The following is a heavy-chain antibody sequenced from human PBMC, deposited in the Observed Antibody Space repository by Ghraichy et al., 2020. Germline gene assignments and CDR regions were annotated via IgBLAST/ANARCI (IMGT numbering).Heavy chain of an antibody. CDR1: GGSISSYY. V-gene: IGHV4-59*08. Sequence: ESLNISCTVSGGSISSYYWSWIRQPPGKGLEWIGYIYYSGSTNYNPSLKSRVTISVDTSKNQFSLKLSSVTAADTAVYYCARQAAYCSGGSCYSMRFDPWGQGTLVTVSS. CDR2: IYYSGST. CDR3: ARQAAYCSGGSCYSMRFDP. D-gene: IGHD2-15*01. J-gene: IGHJ5*02.